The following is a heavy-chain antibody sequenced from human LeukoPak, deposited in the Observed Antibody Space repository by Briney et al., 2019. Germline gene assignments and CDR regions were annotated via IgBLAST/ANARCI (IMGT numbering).Heavy chain of an antibody. CDR2: IYASGGA. Sequence: GGSLRLSCVASGFDANDNFMLWIRQVPGQGLEWISIIYASGGAFHSESVKGRFSAFRDTSKNTIFLQMNNLRAADTAIYYCVRRHDYWGQGTLVTVSS. CDR1: GFDANDNF. CDR3: VRRHDY. V-gene: IGHV3-53*01. J-gene: IGHJ4*02.